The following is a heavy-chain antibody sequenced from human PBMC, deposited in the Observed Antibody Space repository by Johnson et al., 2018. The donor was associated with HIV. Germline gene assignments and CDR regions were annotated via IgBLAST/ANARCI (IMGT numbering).Heavy chain of an antibody. V-gene: IGHV3-33*06. D-gene: IGHD1-26*01. CDR1: QFTFSSYY. CDR3: AKDRGSPGIPAAFDI. Sequence: QVQLVESGGGLAKPAWSPRLSCGASQFTFSSYYMNWVRQAPGKGLEWVAAIWYDGNNKYYADSVKGRFTISRDNSKNTLFLQMNSLRAEDTAVYYCAKDRGSPGIPAAFDIWGQGTMVTVSS. CDR2: IWYDGNNK. J-gene: IGHJ3*02.